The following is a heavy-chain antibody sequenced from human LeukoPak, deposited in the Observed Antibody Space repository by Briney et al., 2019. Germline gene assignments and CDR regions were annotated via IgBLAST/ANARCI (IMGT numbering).Heavy chain of an antibody. J-gene: IGHJ5*02. D-gene: IGHD3-10*01. CDR3: ARVPDMSTYGLVSRCDP. CDR2: INPNSGGT. V-gene: IGHV1-2*02. CDR1: GYTFTGYY. Sequence: GASVKVSCKASGYTFTGYYMHWVGQAPGQGLEWMGWINPNSGGTTYAQKFQGRVTMTRDTSISTAYMELSRLRSDDTAVYYCARVPDMSTYGLVSRCDPWGQGTLVTVSS.